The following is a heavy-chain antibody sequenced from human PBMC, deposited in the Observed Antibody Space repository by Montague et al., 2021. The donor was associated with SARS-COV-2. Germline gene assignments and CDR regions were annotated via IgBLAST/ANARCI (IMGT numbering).Heavy chain of an antibody. D-gene: IGHD6-19*01. V-gene: IGHV4-59*01. CDR1: GGSLKNYY. CDR3: SRIHSSGWAYFFDY. CDR2: IDYSGST. Sequence: SETLSLTCSVSGGSLKNYYWSWIRQPPGKELEWMGYIDYSGSTNYNPSLRFRLTLSVATSSNQFSLKLNSLTFADTAVYYCSRIHSSGWAYFFDYWGQGTLVSVSS. J-gene: IGHJ4*02.